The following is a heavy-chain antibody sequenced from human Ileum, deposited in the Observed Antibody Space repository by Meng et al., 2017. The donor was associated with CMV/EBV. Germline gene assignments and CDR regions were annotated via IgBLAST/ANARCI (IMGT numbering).Heavy chain of an antibody. D-gene: IGHD6-13*01. CDR3: ARSQTAAGGASIDY. V-gene: IGHV4-39*07. CDR2: IYYSGTT. Sequence: REESGRGLVTPSETLSLTCPVSGGSIRSSPHYCGWIRQPPGKGLEWIASIYYSGTTYYNPSLKSRVTVSVDTSKNQFSLRLSSVTAADTAVFYCARSQTAAGGASIDYWGQGTLVTVSS. CDR1: GGSIRSSPHY. J-gene: IGHJ4*02.